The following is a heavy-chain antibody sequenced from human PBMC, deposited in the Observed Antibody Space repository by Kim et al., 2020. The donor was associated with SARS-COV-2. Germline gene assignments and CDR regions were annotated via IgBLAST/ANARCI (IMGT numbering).Heavy chain of an antibody. CDR3: ANPRVLY. CDR1: GFTFKNYA. V-gene: IGHV3-23*01. CDR2: MSSSGAVK. Sequence: GGSLRLSCAASGFTFKNYAMTWVRQAPGKGLEWVSTMSSSGAVKCYPDSVKGRFTISRDDSKNTLYLHMNSLIVEDTAIYYCANPRVLYWGTGTLVTVSS. J-gene: IGHJ4*02.